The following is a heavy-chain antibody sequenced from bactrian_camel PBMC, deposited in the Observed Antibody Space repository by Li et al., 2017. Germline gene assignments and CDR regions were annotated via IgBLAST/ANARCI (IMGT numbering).Heavy chain of an antibody. CDR1: GYIYMSKC. V-gene: IGHV3S53*01. CDR3: VADPSVFPACVIGVMRTDY. CDR2: NPGSGLVRYSSR. Sequence: HVQLVESGGGSVQTGGSLRLSCVASGYIYMSKCIGWFHQGPGKEREVIGTLRTNPGSGLVRYSSRVFDDSVKGRFTISQDYAKNTVYLQMNSLKPEDTALYYCVADPSVFPACVIGVMRTDYRGQGTQVTVS. J-gene: IGHJ4*01.